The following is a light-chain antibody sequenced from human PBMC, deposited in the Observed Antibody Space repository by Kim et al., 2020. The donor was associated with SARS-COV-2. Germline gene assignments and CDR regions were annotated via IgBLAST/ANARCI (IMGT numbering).Light chain of an antibody. J-gene: IGKJ4*01. V-gene: IGKV1-12*01. CDR1: QAIDTW. Sequence: VSVGDRVTITCRASQAIDTWLSWYQQTPGKAPKLLIYGAPSLPSGVPSRFSGSGSETEFTLTISSLQPEDFATYYCQQGSSFPLTFGGGTKVDIK. CDR3: QQGSSFPLT. CDR2: GAP.